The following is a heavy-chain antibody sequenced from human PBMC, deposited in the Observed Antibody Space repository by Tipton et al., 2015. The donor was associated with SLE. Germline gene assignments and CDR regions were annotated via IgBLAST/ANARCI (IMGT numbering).Heavy chain of an antibody. D-gene: IGHD3-10*01. J-gene: IGHJ6*02. V-gene: IGHV3-30*04. Sequence: SLRLSCAASGFTFSSYAMHWVRQAPGKGLEWVAVISYDGSNKYYADSVKGRFIISRDNSKNTLYLQMNSLRAEDTAVYYCARSLLAQFDYGMDVWGQGP. CDR2: ISYDGSNK. CDR3: ARSLLAQFDYGMDV. CDR1: GFTFSSYA.